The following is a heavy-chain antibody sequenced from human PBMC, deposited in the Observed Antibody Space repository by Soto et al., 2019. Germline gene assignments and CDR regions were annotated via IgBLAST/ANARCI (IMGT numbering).Heavy chain of an antibody. CDR2: IYYSGST. Sequence: SETLSLTCTVSGGSISSYYWSWIRQPPGKGLEWIGYIYYSGSTNYNPSLKSRVTISVDTSKNQFSLKLSSVTAADTAVYYCARGLTTYYYDSSGYSAWFEPWGQGTLVNVSS. CDR1: GGSISSYY. V-gene: IGHV4-59*01. CDR3: ARGLTTYYYDSSGYSAWFEP. D-gene: IGHD3-22*01. J-gene: IGHJ5*02.